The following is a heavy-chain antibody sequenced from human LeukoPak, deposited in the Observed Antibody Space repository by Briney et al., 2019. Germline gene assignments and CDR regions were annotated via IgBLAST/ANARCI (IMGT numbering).Heavy chain of an antibody. CDR1: GFTFSSYA. CDR2: ISDDGRHN. CDR3: AKEAYDSSGYYWGRFDY. J-gene: IGHJ4*02. Sequence: GGSLRLSCAASGFTFSSYAMHWVRQAPGKGLEWVAVISDDGRHNYYADSVKGRFTISRDNSKNTLYLQMNSLRAEDTAVYYCAKEAYDSSGYYWGRFDYWGQGTLVTVSS. V-gene: IGHV3-30*04. D-gene: IGHD3-22*01.